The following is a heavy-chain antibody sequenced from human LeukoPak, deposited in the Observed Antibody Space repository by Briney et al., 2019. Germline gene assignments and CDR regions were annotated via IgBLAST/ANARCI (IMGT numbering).Heavy chain of an antibody. Sequence: PGGSLRLSCAASGFTFSSYAMHWVRQAPGKGLEWVAVISYDGSNKYYADSVKGRFTISRDNSKNTLYLQMNSLRAEDTAVYYCAKGAWIQLWLTSDNWFDPWGQGTLVTVSS. V-gene: IGHV3-30*04. CDR1: GFTFSSYA. J-gene: IGHJ5*02. CDR2: ISYDGSNK. D-gene: IGHD5-18*01. CDR3: AKGAWIQLWLTSDNWFDP.